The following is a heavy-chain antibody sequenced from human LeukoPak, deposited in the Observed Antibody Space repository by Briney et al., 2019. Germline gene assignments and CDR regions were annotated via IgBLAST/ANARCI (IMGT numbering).Heavy chain of an antibody. CDR1: GGSTSIYH. J-gene: IGHJ3*02. CDR2: IKTSGST. CDR3: ARDEPDSSSWYGDAFDI. Sequence: PSETLSLTCTVSGGSTSIYHWSWIRQPAGKGLEWIERIKTSGSTNYNPSLKSRVTMSVDTSKNQFSLKLSSVTAADTAIYYCARDEPDSSSWYGDAFDIWGQGTMVTVSS. D-gene: IGHD6-13*01. V-gene: IGHV4-4*07.